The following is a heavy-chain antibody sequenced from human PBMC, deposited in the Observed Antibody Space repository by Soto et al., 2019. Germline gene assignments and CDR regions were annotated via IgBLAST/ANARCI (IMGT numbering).Heavy chain of an antibody. V-gene: IGHV4-59*01. CDR2: IYYSGST. D-gene: IGHD2-15*01. Sequence: SETLSLTCTVSGGSISSYYWSWIRQPPGKGLEWIGYIYYSGSTNYNPSLKSRVTISVDTSKNQFSLKLSSVTAADTAVYYCARDSNYCSGGSCDYYFDYWGQGTLVTVSS. J-gene: IGHJ4*02. CDR3: ARDSNYCSGGSCDYYFDY. CDR1: GGSISSYY.